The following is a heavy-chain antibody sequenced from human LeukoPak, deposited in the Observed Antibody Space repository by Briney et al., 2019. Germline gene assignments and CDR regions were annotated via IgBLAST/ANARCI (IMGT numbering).Heavy chain of an antibody. CDR1: GGSISRYY. J-gene: IGHJ4*02. Sequence: SETLSLTCTVSGGSISRYYWSWIRQPPGKGLEWIGYIYYSGSTNYNPSLKSRVTFSVDTSKNQFSLKLSSVTAADTAVYYCARENNDYGGKKAFDYWGQGTLVTVSS. V-gene: IGHV4-59*12. CDR3: ARENNDYGGKKAFDY. CDR2: IYYSGST. D-gene: IGHD4-23*01.